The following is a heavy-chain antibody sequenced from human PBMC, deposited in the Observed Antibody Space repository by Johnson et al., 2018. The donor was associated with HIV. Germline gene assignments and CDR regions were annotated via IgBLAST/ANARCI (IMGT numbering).Heavy chain of an antibody. CDR1: GFTFSSYA. CDR3: AKELADSSGYYADAFDI. Sequence: QVLLVESGGGLIQPGRSLRLSCAASGFTFSSYAMHWVRQAPGKGLEWVAVISYDGSNKYYADSVKGRFTISRDNSKNTLYLQMNSLRAEDTAVYYCAKELADSSGYYADAFDIWGQGTIVTVSS. V-gene: IGHV3-30*04. J-gene: IGHJ3*02. CDR2: ISYDGSNK. D-gene: IGHD3-22*01.